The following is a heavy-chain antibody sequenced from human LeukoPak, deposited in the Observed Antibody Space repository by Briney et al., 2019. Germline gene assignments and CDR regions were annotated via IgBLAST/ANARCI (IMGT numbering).Heavy chain of an antibody. V-gene: IGHV4-61*02. D-gene: IGHD1-26*01. CDR2: IYTSGST. CDR3: ARDPGSGVVGATWFDP. J-gene: IGHJ5*02. Sequence: PSQTLSLTCTVSGDSISSGSYYWSWIRQPAGKGLEWIGRIYTSGSTNYNPSLESRVTISVDTSKNQFSLKLTSVTATDTAVYYCARDPGSGVVGATWFDPWGQGTLVTVSS. CDR1: GDSISSGSYY.